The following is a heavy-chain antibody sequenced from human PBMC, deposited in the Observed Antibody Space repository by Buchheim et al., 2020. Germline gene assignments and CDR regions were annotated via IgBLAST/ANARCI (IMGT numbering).Heavy chain of an antibody. J-gene: IGHJ6*02. V-gene: IGHV4-39*01. CDR3: ARHGGLYYYDSSVHYYGMDV. Sequence: QLQLQESGPGLVKPSETLSLTCTVSGGSISSSSYYWGWIRQPPGKGLEWIGSIYYSGSTYYNLSLKSRVTISVDMSKHQFSLKLSSVTAADTAVYYCARHGGLYYYDSSVHYYGMDVWGQGTT. CDR1: GGSISSSSYY. CDR2: IYYSGST. D-gene: IGHD3-22*01.